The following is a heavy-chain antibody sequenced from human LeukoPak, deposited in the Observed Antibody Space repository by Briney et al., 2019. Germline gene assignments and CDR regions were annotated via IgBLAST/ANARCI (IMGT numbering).Heavy chain of an antibody. CDR3: ARVEYVWGSYRPLNWFDP. D-gene: IGHD3-16*02. V-gene: IGHV4-39*07. J-gene: IGHJ5*02. CDR2: IYYSGST. Sequence: SETLSLTCTVSGGSISSSSYYWGWIRQPPRKGLEWIGSIYYSGSTYYNPSLKSRVTISVDTSKNQFSLKLSSVTAADTAVYYCARVEYVWGSYRPLNWFDPWGQGTLVTVSS. CDR1: GGSISSSSYY.